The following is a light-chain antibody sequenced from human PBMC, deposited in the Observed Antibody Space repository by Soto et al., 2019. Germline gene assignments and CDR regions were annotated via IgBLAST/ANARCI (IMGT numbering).Light chain of an antibody. CDR3: AAWDDSLSGYV. Sequence: QSVLTQPPSASGTPGQRVTISCSGSSSNIGSNYVSWYQHLPGTAPKLLIYSNNQRPSGVPDRFSGSKSGTSASLAISGLRSEDEADYYCAAWDDSLSGYVFGTGTQLTVL. V-gene: IGLV1-47*02. CDR1: SSNIGSNY. CDR2: SNN. J-gene: IGLJ1*01.